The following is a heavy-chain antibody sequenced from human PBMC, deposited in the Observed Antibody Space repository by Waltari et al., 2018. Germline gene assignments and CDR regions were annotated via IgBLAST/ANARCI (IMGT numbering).Heavy chain of an antibody. V-gene: IGHV3-23*03. CDR2: IYSGGST. D-gene: IGHD6-13*01. CDR1: GFTFSSYA. CDR3: AKLEGQQLVGYFDL. Sequence: EVQLLESGGGLVQPGGSLRLSCAASGFTFSSYAMSWVRQAPGKGLEWVSVIYSGGSTYYADSVKGRFTISRDNSKNTLYLQMNSLRAEDTAVYYCAKLEGQQLVGYFDLWGRGTLVTVSS. J-gene: IGHJ2*01.